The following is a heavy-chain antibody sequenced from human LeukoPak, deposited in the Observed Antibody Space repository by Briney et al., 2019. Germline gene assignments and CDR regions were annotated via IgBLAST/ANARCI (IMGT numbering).Heavy chain of an antibody. D-gene: IGHD3-10*01. CDR3: TCATPYYYGSGSYYTDY. V-gene: IGHV5-51*01. CDR2: IFPGDSDT. J-gene: IGHJ4*02. CDR1: GYSFTNYW. Sequence: GESLKISCKGSGYSFTNYWIGWVRQMPGKGLEWMGIIFPGDSDTRYNPSLQGQVTISADKSISTAYLQWSSLKASDTAMYYCTCATPYYYGSGSYYTDYWGQGTLVTVSS.